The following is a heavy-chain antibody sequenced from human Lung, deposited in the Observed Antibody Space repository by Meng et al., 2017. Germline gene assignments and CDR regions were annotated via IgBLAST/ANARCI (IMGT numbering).Heavy chain of an antibody. Sequence: QVQLVQSGADVKKPGASVKVSCKASGYTFTAHYIHWVRQAPGQGLEWMGRINPNSGGTNFAQKFQGRVIMTRDTSISTAYMELSSLGFDDTAVYYCAKALGWGSSPDYWGQGILVTVSS. CDR2: INPNSGGT. V-gene: IGHV1-2*06. J-gene: IGHJ4*02. D-gene: IGHD2-21*01. CDR1: GYTFTAHY. CDR3: AKALGWGSSPDY.